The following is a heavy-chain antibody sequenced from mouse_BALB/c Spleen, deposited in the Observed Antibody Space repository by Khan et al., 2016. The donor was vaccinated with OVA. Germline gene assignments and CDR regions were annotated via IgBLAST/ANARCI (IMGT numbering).Heavy chain of an antibody. D-gene: IGHD1-1*01. J-gene: IGHJ3*01. CDR2: IWAGGST. V-gene: IGHV2-9*02. CDR1: GFSLTSYG. Sequence: VQLQESGPGLVAPSQTLSITCTVSGFSLTSYGVHWVRQPPGKGLEWLGVIWAGGSTNHNSALMSRLSISKDNSKSQVFLKMKSLQTDDTAMYYCARAFSYGSWFAYWGQGTLVTVSA. CDR3: ARAFSYGSWFAY.